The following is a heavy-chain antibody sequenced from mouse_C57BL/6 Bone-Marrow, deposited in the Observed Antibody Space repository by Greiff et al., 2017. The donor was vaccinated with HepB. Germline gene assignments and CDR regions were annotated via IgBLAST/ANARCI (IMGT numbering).Heavy chain of an antibody. CDR2: IRNKANGYTT. CDR3: ARLSWFAY. CDR1: GFTFTDYY. J-gene: IGHJ3*01. V-gene: IGHV7-3*01. Sequence: EVQRVESGGGLVQPGGSLSLSCAASGFTFTDYYMSWVRQPPGKALEWLGFIRNKANGYTTEYSASVKGRFTISRDNSQSILYLQMNALRAEDSATYYCARLSWFAYWGQGTLVTVSA.